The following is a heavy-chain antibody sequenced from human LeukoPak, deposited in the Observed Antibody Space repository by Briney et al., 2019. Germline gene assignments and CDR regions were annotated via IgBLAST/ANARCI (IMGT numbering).Heavy chain of an antibody. V-gene: IGHV4-61*02. D-gene: IGHD5-18*01. CDR2: IYTSGST. CDR1: GGSISSGSYY. CDR3: ARGRGYNAFDF. Sequence: SETLSLTCTASGGSISSGSYYWSWIRQPAGKGLEWIGRIYTSGSTNYNPSLKSRVTISVDTSKNQFSLKLSSVTAADTAVYYCARGRGYNAFDFWGQGTMVTVSA. J-gene: IGHJ3*01.